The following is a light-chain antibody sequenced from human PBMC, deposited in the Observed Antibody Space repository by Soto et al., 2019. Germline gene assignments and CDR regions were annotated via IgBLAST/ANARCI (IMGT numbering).Light chain of an antibody. V-gene: IGKV3-15*01. CDR3: QQFNSWPPWA. CDR2: GAS. Sequence: EIVMTQSPATLSVSPGERATLFCRASQSVSSDLAWYQQKPGQPPRLLNYGASTRATGVPARFIGSGSGTDFTLTINSLQSEDFAVYYCQQFNSWPPWAFGQGTKVEI. CDR1: QSVSSD. J-gene: IGKJ1*01.